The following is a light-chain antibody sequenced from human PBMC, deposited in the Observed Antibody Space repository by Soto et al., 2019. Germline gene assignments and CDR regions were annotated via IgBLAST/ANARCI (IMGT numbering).Light chain of an antibody. CDR3: SSYAGNYIYV. Sequence: QSALTQPRSVSGSPGQSVTISCTGTSSDIGAYNAVAWYQQHPGKAPKLIIFAVSKRPSGVPDRFSGSKSGNTASLTISGLQAEDEADYYCSSYAGNYIYVFATGTKVTVL. CDR2: AVS. CDR1: SSDIGAYNA. V-gene: IGLV2-11*01. J-gene: IGLJ1*01.